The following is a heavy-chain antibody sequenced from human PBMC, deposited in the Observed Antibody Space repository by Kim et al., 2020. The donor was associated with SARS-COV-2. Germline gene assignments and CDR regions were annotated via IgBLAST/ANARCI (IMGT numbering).Heavy chain of an antibody. CDR2: GIVGTT. V-gene: IGHV3-23*01. Sequence: GIVGTTYYAEAVKGRFTVSRDNSKNTLYLQMNSLRAEDTAVYYCANVVGWGQGTLVTVPS. D-gene: IGHD2-15*01. J-gene: IGHJ4*02. CDR3: ANVVG.